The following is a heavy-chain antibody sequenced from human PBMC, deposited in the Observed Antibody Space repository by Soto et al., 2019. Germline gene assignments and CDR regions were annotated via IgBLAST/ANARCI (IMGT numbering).Heavy chain of an antibody. J-gene: IGHJ5*02. CDR3: ARQEYSISPNNCFDNWFDP. D-gene: IGHD6-6*01. V-gene: IGHV4-59*08. CDR2: IYYSGST. Sequence: SETLSLTCTVSGGPISSYYWSWIRQPPGKGLEWIGYIYYSGSTNYNPSLKSRVTISVDTSKNQFSLKLSSVTAADTAVYYCARQEYSISPNNCFDNWFDPWGQGTLVTVSS. CDR1: GGPISSYY.